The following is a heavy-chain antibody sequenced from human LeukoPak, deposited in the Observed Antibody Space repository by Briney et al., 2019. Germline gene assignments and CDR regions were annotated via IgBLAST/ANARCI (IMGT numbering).Heavy chain of an antibody. Sequence: ASVKVSCKASGYTFTSYHMHWVRQAPGQGLERMPIINRSGGSTSYAQKFQGRVTMTRDTSTSTVYMELSSLRSEDTAVYYCARAPGSGWYGYFDYWGQGTLVTVSS. J-gene: IGHJ4*02. CDR3: ARAPGSGWYGYFDY. V-gene: IGHV1-46*01. D-gene: IGHD6-19*01. CDR2: INRSGGST. CDR1: GYTFTSYH.